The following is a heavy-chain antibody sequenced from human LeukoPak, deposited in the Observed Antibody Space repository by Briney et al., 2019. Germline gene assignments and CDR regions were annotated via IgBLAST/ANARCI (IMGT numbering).Heavy chain of an antibody. CDR3: ARGFPRRGYYGSGSGLPYDYVWGSYRSDFDY. CDR1: GYTFTSYD. J-gene: IGHJ4*02. Sequence: ASVKVSCKASGYTFTSYDINWVRQATGQGLEWMGWMNPNSGNTGYAQKFQGRVTMTRNTSISTAYMELSSLRSEDTAVYYCARGFPRRGYYGSGSGLPYDYVWGSYRSDFDYWGQGTLVTASS. CDR2: MNPNSGNT. V-gene: IGHV1-8*01. D-gene: IGHD3-16*02.